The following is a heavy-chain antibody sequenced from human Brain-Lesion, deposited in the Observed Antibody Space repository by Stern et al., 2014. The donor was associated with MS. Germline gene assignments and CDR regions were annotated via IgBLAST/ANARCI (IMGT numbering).Heavy chain of an antibody. D-gene: IGHD1-26*01. V-gene: IGHV4-61*02. J-gene: IGHJ5*02. Sequence: MQLVESGPGLVKPSQPLSLTCTVSGGSISSSGYYWSWIRQPADKGLEWIGRIHDSGRTYYNTSLKSRVTISMDTPKHQFSLKLPLGTAADTAVYYCATTRWDLFTWNWFDPWGQGTLVTVSS. CDR1: GGSISSSGYY. CDR2: IHDSGRT. CDR3: ATTRWDLFTWNWFDP.